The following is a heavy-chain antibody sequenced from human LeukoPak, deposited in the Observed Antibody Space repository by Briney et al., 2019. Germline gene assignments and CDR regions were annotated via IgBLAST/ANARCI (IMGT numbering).Heavy chain of an antibody. CDR2: FNPNSGGT. CDR1: GYTFTGHH. CDR3: ARDFDYGSGSSSSGFFGFDY. V-gene: IGHV1-2*02. J-gene: IGHJ4*02. Sequence: ASVKVSCKASGYTFTGHHMHWVRQAPGQGLEWMGWFNPNSGGTHYAQKFQGRVTMTRDTSISTAYMNLNSLKSDDTAVYYCARDFDYGSGSSSSGFFGFDYWGQGALVTVSS. D-gene: IGHD3-10*01.